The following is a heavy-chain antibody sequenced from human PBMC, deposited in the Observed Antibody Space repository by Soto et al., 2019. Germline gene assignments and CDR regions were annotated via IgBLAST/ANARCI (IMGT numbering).Heavy chain of an antibody. CDR2: TRNKANSYTT. J-gene: IGHJ6*03. CDR3: ARVLTVRAVTGASYYYYMDV. D-gene: IGHD4-4*01. Sequence: GGSLRLSCAASGFTFSDHYMDWVRQAPGKGLEWVGRTRNKANSYTTEYAASGKGRFTSSRDDSKNSLYLQMNSLKTEDTAVYYCARVLTVRAVTGASYYYYMDVWGKGTTVTVSS. V-gene: IGHV3-72*01. CDR1: GFTFSDHY.